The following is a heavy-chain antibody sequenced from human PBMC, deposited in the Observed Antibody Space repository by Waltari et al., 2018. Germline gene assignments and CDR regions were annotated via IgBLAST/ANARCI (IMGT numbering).Heavy chain of an antibody. V-gene: IGHV4-38-2*01. J-gene: IGHJ4*02. CDR1: GYAVNSVFY. CDR2: IYHDGTT. Sequence: QVQLQESGPGLVKSSETLSLTCDVSGYAVNSVFYWGWIRQAPGKGLEWVATIYHDGTTFYNPSLKSRLSVSMYTSKNQISLTLKSVTASDTAVYYCSRQVLGYCTSAACRRLESWGQGTLVTVSS. CDR3: SRQVLGYCTSAACRRLES. D-gene: IGHD2-2*03.